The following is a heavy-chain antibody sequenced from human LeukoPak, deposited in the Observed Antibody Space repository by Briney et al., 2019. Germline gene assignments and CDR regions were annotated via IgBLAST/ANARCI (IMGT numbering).Heavy chain of an antibody. CDR3: ARGIPNPYYYDSSGYYRLDAFDI. V-gene: IGHV4-39*07. CDR2: IYYSGST. CDR1: GGSISSSSYY. J-gene: IGHJ3*02. Sequence: SETLSLTCTVSGGSISSSSYYWGWIRQPPGKGLEWIGSIYYSGSTYYNPSLKSRVTISVDTSKNQFSLKLSSVTAADTAVYYCARGIPNPYYYDSSGYYRLDAFDIWGQGTMVTVSS. D-gene: IGHD3-22*01.